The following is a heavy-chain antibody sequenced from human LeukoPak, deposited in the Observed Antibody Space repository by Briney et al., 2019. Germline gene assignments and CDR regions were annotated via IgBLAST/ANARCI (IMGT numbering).Heavy chain of an antibody. V-gene: IGHV1-58*01. CDR3: AAGVNVWFGELYRLDY. Sequence: SVKVSCKASGFTFTSSAVQWVRQARGQRLEWIGWIVVGSGYTNYAQKFQERVTITRDMSTSTAYMELSSLRSEDTAVYYCAAGVNVWFGELYRLDYWGQGTLVTVSS. J-gene: IGHJ4*02. CDR2: IVVGSGYT. D-gene: IGHD3-10*01. CDR1: GFTFTSSA.